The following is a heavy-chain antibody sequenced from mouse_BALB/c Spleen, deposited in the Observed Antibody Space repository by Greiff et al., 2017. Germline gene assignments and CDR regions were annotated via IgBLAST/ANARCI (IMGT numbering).Heavy chain of an antibody. CDR1: GYAFTNYL. CDR3: ARYGNHPFYAMDY. J-gene: IGHJ4*01. D-gene: IGHD2-1*01. V-gene: IGHV1-54*01. CDR2: INPGSGGT. Sequence: VKLMESGAELVRPGTSVKVSCKASGYAFTNYLIEWVKQRPGQGLEWIGVINPGSGGTNYNEKFKGKATLTADKSSSTAYMQLSSLTSDDSAVYFCARYGNHPFYAMDYWGQGTSVTVSS.